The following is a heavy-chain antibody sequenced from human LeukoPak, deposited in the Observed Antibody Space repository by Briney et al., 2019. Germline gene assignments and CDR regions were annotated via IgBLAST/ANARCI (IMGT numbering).Heavy chain of an antibody. CDR1: GGSISSSNYY. CDR2: FYYSGST. V-gene: IGHV4-39*01. D-gene: IGHD4-11*01. Sequence: SETLPLTCTVSGGSISSSNYYWDWIRQPPGKGLEWIGSFYYSGSTYYNPSLNSRVTISVDTSNNQFSLKLSSVTAADTAVYYCARHADYKGEDYWGQGTLVTVSS. J-gene: IGHJ4*02. CDR3: ARHADYKGEDY.